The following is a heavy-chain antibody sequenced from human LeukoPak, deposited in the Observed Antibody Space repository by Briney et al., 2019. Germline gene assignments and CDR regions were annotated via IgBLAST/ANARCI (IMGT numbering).Heavy chain of an antibody. V-gene: IGHV3-48*01. CDR3: AKDYYGSGSYFWRSDYYYGMDV. CDR1: GFTFSSYR. D-gene: IGHD3-10*01. J-gene: IGHJ6*02. Sequence: QSGGSLRLSCAASGFTFSSYRMNWVRQAPGKGLEWVSYISSSSSTIYYADSVKGRFTISRDNAKNSLYLQINSLRAEDTAVYYCAKDYYGSGSYFWRSDYYYGMDVWGQGTTVTVSS. CDR2: ISSSSSTI.